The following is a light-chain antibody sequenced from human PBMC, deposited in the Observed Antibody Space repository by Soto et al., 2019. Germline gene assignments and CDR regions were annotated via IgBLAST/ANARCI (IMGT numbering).Light chain of an antibody. V-gene: IGKV1-39*01. J-gene: IGKJ5*01. Sequence: DIQMTQSPSSLSASVGDRVTITCRASQNIINYLNWYQQKPGKAPQLLIYVASRLESGVPSRFSGSGSGTDFTFTISSLQPEDFATYYCQQSYNAPITFGQGTRLDI. CDR1: QNIINY. CDR3: QQSYNAPIT. CDR2: VAS.